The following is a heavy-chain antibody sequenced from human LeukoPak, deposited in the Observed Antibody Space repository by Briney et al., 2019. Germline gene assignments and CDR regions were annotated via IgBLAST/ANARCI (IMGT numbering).Heavy chain of an antibody. D-gene: IGHD3-22*01. J-gene: IGHJ4*02. CDR2: ISWDGGST. CDR1: GFTFDDYT. CDR3: ASRKAGYDSSGYYYDLDY. V-gene: IGHV3-43*01. Sequence: GGSLRLSCAASGFTFDDYTMHWVRQAPGKGLEWVSLISWDGGSTYYADSVKGRFTISRDNAKNSLYLQMNSLRAEDTAVYYCASRKAGYDSSGYYYDLDYWGQGTLVTVSS.